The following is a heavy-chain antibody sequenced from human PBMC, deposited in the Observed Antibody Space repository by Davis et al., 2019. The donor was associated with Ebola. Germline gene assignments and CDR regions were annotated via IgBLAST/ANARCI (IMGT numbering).Heavy chain of an antibody. CDR1: GFTVSSNH. V-gene: IGHV3-66*02. Sequence: GESLKISCTASGFTVSSNHMSWVRQAPGKGLEWVSVIYDQSTAYADAVRGRFTISRDNPKGTLYLQMDSLTTEDAAVYYCAREADHRGTIDWWGQGTLVTASS. J-gene: IGHJ4*02. D-gene: IGHD1/OR15-1a*01. CDR2: IYDQST. CDR3: AREADHRGTIDW.